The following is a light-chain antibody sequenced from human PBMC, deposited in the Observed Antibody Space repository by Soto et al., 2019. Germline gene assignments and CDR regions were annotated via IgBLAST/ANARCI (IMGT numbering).Light chain of an antibody. J-gene: IGLJ2*01. CDR2: LNSDGSH. V-gene: IGLV4-69*01. Sequence: QLVLTQSPSASASLGASVKLTCTLSSGHSSYAIAWHQQQSEKGPRYLMKLNSDGSHSKGDGIPDRFSGSSSGTERYLTISSLQSEDEADYCCQTWGTGIQVFGGGTKLTVL. CDR1: SGHSSYA. CDR3: QTWGTGIQV.